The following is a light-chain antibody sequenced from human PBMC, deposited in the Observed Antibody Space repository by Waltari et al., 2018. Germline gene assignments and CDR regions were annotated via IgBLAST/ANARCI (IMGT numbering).Light chain of an antibody. J-gene: IGLJ1*01. Sequence: QSALTQAASVSGSPGQSITISGTGTSRDAVGSKSVSWYQQHPGKAPKVRIYDVTNRPSGVSNRFSGSKSGNTASLTISGLQAEDEADYYCSAYTRSGTYVFGTGTKVTVL. CDR3: SAYTRSGTYV. V-gene: IGLV2-14*03. CDR1: SRDAVGSKS. CDR2: DVT.